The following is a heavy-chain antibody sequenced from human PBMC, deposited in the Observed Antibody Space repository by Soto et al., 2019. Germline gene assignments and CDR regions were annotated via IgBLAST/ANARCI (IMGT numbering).Heavy chain of an antibody. CDR2: ISGSSSTI. CDR3: ARGIWIGDGCMAV. V-gene: IGHV3-48*02. Sequence: DVQLVESGGTLVLPGGSLRLSCAASGFTFSDYSLNWVRQAPGMGLEWVSHISGSSSTIYYADSVKGRFTMSRANAKNSLYLQMNTLRDEDPAVYYCARGIWIGDGCMAVWGHGTTVTFSS. CDR1: GFTFSDYS. J-gene: IGHJ6*02. D-gene: IGHD3-10*01.